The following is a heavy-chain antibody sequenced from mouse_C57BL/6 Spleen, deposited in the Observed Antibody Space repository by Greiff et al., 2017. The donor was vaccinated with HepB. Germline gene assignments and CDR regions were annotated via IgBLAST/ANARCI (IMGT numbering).Heavy chain of an antibody. D-gene: IGHD2-5*01. CDR2: IHPNSGST. V-gene: IGHV1-64*01. Sequence: QVQLQQSGAELVKPGASVKLSCKASGYTFTSYWMHWVKQRPGQGLEWIGMIHPNSGSTNYNEKFKSKATLTVDKSSSTAYMQLSSLTSEDSAVYYCARRGYSNYVGYFDVWGTGTTVTVSS. J-gene: IGHJ1*03. CDR3: ARRGYSNYVGYFDV. CDR1: GYTFTSYW.